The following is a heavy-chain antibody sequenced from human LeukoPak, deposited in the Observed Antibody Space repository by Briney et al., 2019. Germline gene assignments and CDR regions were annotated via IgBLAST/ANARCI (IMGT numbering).Heavy chain of an antibody. CDR2: IKSDGST. J-gene: IGHJ1*01. CDR3: ARAPSEIGGYYPEYFRH. Sequence: PGGSLRLSCAASGFTFSSLWMHWVRQAPGKGLVWVSRIKSDGSTNYADSVKGRFTISRDNAKNTVSLQMNSLRVEDTGVYYCARAPSEIGGYYPEYFRHWGQGTLVTVSS. D-gene: IGHD3-22*01. CDR1: GFTFSSLW. V-gene: IGHV3-74*01.